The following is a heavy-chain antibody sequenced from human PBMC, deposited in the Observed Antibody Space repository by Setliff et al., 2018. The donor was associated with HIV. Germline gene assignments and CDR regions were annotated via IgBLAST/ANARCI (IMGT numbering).Heavy chain of an antibody. D-gene: IGHD3-3*01. J-gene: IGHJ6*02. CDR2: ISIDGDYK. V-gene: IGHV3-30*02. CDR1: GFTFSTYG. Sequence: PGGSLRLSCATSGFTFSTYGMHWVRQAPGKGLEWVAFISIDGDYKYYADSVKGRFTISRSDSRNTVHLQMNSLRREDTAMYYCAKDSARIDVWSGEYIDNHYGMDVWGQGTTVTVSS. CDR3: AKDSARIDVWSGEYIDNHYGMDV.